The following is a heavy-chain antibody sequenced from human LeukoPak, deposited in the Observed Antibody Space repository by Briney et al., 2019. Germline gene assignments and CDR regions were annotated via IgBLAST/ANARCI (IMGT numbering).Heavy chain of an antibody. D-gene: IGHD3-9*01. CDR3: ARESGQDILTVYPDY. CDR2: IIPIFGTA. J-gene: IGHJ4*02. Sequence: SVKVSCKASGGTFSSYAISWVRQAPGQGLEWMGRIIPIFGTANYAQKFQGRVTITADKSTSTAYMELSSLRSEDTAVYYCARESGQDILTVYPDYWGQGTLVTVSS. V-gene: IGHV1-69*06. CDR1: GGTFSSYA.